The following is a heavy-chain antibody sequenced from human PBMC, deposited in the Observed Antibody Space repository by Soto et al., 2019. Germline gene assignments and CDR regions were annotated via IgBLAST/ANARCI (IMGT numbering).Heavy chain of an antibody. CDR1: GYTSTSYY. Sequence: ASVKVSYKASGYTSTSYYMHWVRQAPGQGLEWMGIINPSGGSTSYAQKFQGRVTMTRDTSTSTVYMELSSLRSEDTAVYYCAARLTTRSDYYYYGMDVWGQGTTVTVSS. J-gene: IGHJ6*02. CDR3: AARLTTRSDYYYYGMDV. D-gene: IGHD4-4*01. CDR2: INPSGGST. V-gene: IGHV1-46*01.